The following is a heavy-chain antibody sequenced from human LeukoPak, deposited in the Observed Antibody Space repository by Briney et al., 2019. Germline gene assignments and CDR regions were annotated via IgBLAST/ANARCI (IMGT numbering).Heavy chain of an antibody. CDR1: GGSISSYH. J-gene: IGHJ3*02. D-gene: IGHD4-17*01. CDR2: IYYSGST. V-gene: IGHV4-59*12. CDR3: ARVAGGLRGTFDI. Sequence: KTSETLSLTCTVSGGSISSYHWSWIRQPPGKGLEWIGYIYYSGSTYYNPSLKSRVTISVDTSKNQFSLKLSSVTAADTAVYYCARVAGGLRGTFDIWGQGTMVTVSS.